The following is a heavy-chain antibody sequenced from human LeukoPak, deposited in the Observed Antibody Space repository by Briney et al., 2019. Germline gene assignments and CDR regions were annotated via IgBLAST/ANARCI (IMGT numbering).Heavy chain of an antibody. CDR3: AREDGAVAARGFDY. CDR1: GLTFSSYG. CDR2: IWYDGSNK. D-gene: IGHD6-19*01. J-gene: IGHJ4*02. V-gene: IGHV3-33*01. Sequence: PGGSLRLSCAASGLTFSSYGMHWVRQAPGKGLEWVAVIWYDGSNKYYADSVKGRFTISRDNSKNTLYLQMNSLRAEDTAVYYCAREDGAVAARGFDYWGQGTLVTVSS.